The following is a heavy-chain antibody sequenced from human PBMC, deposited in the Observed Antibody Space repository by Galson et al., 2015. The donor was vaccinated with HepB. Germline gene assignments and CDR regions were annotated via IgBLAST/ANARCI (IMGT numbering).Heavy chain of an antibody. J-gene: IGHJ4*02. V-gene: IGHV1-2*02. Sequence: SVKVSCKASGYTFTGYYMHWVRQAPGQGLEWMGWINPNSGGTNYAQKFQGRVTMTRDTSISTAYMELSRLRSDDTAVYYCARELRFLEWLFDFDYWGQGTLVTVST. CDR1: GYTFTGYY. CDR3: ARELRFLEWLFDFDY. CDR2: INPNSGGT. D-gene: IGHD3-3*01.